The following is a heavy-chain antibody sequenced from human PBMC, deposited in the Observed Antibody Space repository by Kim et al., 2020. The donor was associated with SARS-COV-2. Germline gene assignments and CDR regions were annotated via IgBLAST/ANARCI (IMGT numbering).Heavy chain of an antibody. Sequence: GSLRLSCAASGFTFTCCAMTWVRQAPGRGPEWVSSISHDGTSSHYAGSVKGRFLISRDDSKNTLYLRLNNLRAEDTALYYCAKDLWNYSAMDVWGQGTTVTVSS. J-gene: IGHJ6*02. CDR3: AKDLWNYSAMDV. D-gene: IGHD2-21*01. CDR2: ISHDGTSS. V-gene: IGHV3-23*01. CDR1: GFTFTCCA.